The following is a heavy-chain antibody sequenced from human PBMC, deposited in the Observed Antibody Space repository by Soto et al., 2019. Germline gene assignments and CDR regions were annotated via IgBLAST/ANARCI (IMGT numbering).Heavy chain of an antibody. CDR1: GYNFIAYY. V-gene: IGHV1-46*01. J-gene: IGHJ4*02. D-gene: IGHD2-21*02. Sequence: QVQLVQSGAEVKKPGSSVKLSCKASGYNFIAYYIYWVRQAPGQGPEWMGMINPSSGATNYAQKCQGRVTVTRDTSTSTAYLELSSLRSEDAAVYYCAKYCGGDCRHFDAWGQGTLVTVSS. CDR3: AKYCGGDCRHFDA. CDR2: INPSSGAT.